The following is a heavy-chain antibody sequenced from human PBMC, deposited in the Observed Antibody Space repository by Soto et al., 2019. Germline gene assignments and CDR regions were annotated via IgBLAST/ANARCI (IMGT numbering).Heavy chain of an antibody. D-gene: IGHD3-10*01. V-gene: IGHV1-69*13. CDR2: IMPIFGTP. CDR1: GATFDSYV. Sequence: SVKVSCKASGATFDSYVISWLRQAPGQGLEWMGGIMPIFGTPNYAQKFRGRVTISADESTSTAYLELSSLTSDDTAVYYCARVHSSGIFYFVDPWGQGTLVTVSS. CDR3: ARVHSSGIFYFVDP. J-gene: IGHJ5*02.